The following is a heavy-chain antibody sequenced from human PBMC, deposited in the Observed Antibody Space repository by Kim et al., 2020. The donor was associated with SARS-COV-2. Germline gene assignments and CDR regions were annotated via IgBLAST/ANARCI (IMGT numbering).Heavy chain of an antibody. CDR1: GFTFSSYS. Sequence: GGSLRLSCAASGFTFSSYSMNWVRQAPGKGLEWVSSISSSSSYIYYADSVKGRFTISRDNAKNSLYLQMNSLRAEDTAVYYCARDPGGSCQWCYYYYMDVWGKGTTVTVSS. V-gene: IGHV3-21*01. CDR2: ISSSSSYI. J-gene: IGHJ6*03. D-gene: IGHD2-15*01. CDR3: ARDPGGSCQWCYYYYMDV.